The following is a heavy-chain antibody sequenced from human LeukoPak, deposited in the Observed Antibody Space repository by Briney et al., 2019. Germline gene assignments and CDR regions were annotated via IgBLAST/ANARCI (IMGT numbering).Heavy chain of an antibody. V-gene: IGHV3-48*01. J-gene: IGHJ4*02. CDR1: GFTFSSFS. CDR3: ARSYYDILTASDF. Sequence: PGGSLRLSCAASGFTFSSFSMNWVRQAPGKGLEWLLYISHTGDPIYYADSVKGRFTISRDNSKNTLHLQMNSLRAEDTAVYYCARSYYDILTASDFWGQGTLVTVSS. CDR2: ISHTGDPI. D-gene: IGHD3-9*01.